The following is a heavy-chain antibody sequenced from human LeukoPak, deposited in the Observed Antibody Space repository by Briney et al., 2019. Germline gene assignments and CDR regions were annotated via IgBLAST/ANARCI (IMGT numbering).Heavy chain of an antibody. CDR1: EFSVGSNY. Sequence: GGSLRLSCAASEFSVGSNYMTWVRQAPGKGLEWVSLIYSGGSTYYADSVKGRFTISRDNAKNSLYLQMNSLRAEDTAVYYCAREGRSTDAFDIWGQGTMVTVSS. D-gene: IGHD2-2*01. J-gene: IGHJ3*02. V-gene: IGHV3-66*01. CDR3: AREGRSTDAFDI. CDR2: IYSGGST.